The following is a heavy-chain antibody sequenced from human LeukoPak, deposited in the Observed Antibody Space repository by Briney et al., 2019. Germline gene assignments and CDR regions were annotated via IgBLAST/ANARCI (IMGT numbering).Heavy chain of an antibody. CDR3: ARWDSSGYSFDY. J-gene: IGHJ4*02. D-gene: IGHD3-22*01. CDR2: IYPVDSDT. CDR1: GYSFTSYW. V-gene: IGHV5-51*01. Sequence: GESLKISCKGSGYSFTSYWIGWVRQLPGKGLEWTGLIYPVDSDTSYSTSFQAQVTIPAAKSITTAYLQWSSLKAWDTAMYYCARWDSSGYSFDYWGQGTLVTVSS.